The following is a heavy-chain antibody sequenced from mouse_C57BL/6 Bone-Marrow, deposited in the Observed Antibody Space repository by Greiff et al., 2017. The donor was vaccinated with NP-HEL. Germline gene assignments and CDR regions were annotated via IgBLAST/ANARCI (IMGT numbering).Heavy chain of an antibody. Sequence: VKLKESGPGLVQPSQSLSITCTVSGFSLTSYGVHWVRQSPGKGLEWLGVIWSGGSTDYNAAFISRLSISKDNSKSQVFFKMNSLQADDTAIYYCAREPFTYWGQGTLVTVSA. CDR2: IWSGGST. V-gene: IGHV2-2*01. CDR3: AREPFTY. CDR1: GFSLTSYG. J-gene: IGHJ3*01.